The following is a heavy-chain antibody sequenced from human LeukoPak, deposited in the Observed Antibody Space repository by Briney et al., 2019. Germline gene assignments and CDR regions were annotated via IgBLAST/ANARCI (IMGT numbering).Heavy chain of an antibody. CDR3: ARYEAVGYSSGCSLSYFDY. Sequence: GGSLRLSCAASGFTFSDYYMSWIRQAPGKGLEWVSYISSSSSYTNYADSVKGRFTISRDNAKNSLYLQMNSLRAEDTAVYYCARYEAVGYSSGCSLSYFDYWGQGTLVTVSS. CDR1: GFTFSDYY. D-gene: IGHD6-19*01. V-gene: IGHV3-11*03. J-gene: IGHJ4*02. CDR2: ISSSSSYT.